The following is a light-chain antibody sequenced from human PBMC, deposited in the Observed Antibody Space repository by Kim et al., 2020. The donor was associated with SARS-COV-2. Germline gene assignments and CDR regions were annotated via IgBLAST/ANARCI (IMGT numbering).Light chain of an antibody. CDR1: QSISSY. V-gene: IGKV1-39*01. CDR2: AAS. Sequence: ASVGDRVTITCRASQSISSYLNWYQQKPGKALKLLIYAASSLQSGVPSRFSGSGSGTDFTLTISSLQPEDFATYYCQQSYSTPHTFGPGTKVDIK. CDR3: QQSYSTPHT. J-gene: IGKJ3*01.